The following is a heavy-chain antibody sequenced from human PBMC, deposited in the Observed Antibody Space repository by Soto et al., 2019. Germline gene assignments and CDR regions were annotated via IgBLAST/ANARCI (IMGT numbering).Heavy chain of an antibody. CDR2: IVPLFSTA. CDR3: AGASVETARITLDYFYWHYGMDV. CDR1: GGTFSNYA. J-gene: IGHJ6*02. D-gene: IGHD5-18*01. Sequence: QVQLVQSGAEVRKPGSSVKVSCKASGGTFSNYALSWVRQAPGQGLEWMGGIVPLFSTANYAQKFQGTATIIADESTSTAYMELSRLRSEDTAWYYCAGASVETARITLDYFYWHYGMDVWGQGTTVTVAS. V-gene: IGHV1-69*01.